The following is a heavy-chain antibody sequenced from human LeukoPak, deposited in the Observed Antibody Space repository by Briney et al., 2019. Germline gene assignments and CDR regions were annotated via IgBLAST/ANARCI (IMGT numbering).Heavy chain of an antibody. Sequence: GGSLRLSCTASGFTFSRSWMNWIRQAPGKGLEWVANINPDGDGMRFADPVKGRFTMSRDNAQSSLHLQMNSLRVEDTAFYYCAAWTDRGYSYWGQGVLVTVSS. D-gene: IGHD5-12*01. CDR2: INPDGDGM. CDR1: GFTFSRSW. J-gene: IGHJ4*02. CDR3: AAWTDRGYSY. V-gene: IGHV3-7*01.